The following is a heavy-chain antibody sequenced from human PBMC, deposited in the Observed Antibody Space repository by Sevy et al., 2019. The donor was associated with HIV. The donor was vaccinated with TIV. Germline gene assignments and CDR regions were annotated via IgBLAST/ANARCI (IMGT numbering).Heavy chain of an antibody. V-gene: IGHV4-38-2*01. J-gene: IGHJ5*02. CDR2: IYHSGST. D-gene: IGHD1-26*01. CDR1: GYSISSGYY. CDR3: ATYSGSYFDP. Sequence: SETLSLTCAVSGYSISSGYYWGWIRQPPGKGLEWIGSIYHSGSTYYNPSLKSRVTISVDTSKNRFSLKLSSVTAADTAVYYCATYSGSYFDPWGQGTLVTVSS.